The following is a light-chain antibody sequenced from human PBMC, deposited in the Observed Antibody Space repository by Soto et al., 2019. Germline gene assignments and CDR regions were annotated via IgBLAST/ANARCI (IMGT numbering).Light chain of an antibody. V-gene: IGKV3-20*01. CDR1: HSVSSSY. J-gene: IGKJ3*01. CDR3: QQYGGSPLVT. CDR2: GAS. Sequence: EIVLTQSPGTLSLSPGERATLSCRTSHSVSSSYLAWYQQKPGQAPRLLIYGASSRATGIPDRFSGSRSGTDFTLTSSRLEPEDFAVYYCQQYGGSPLVTFGPGTKVDIK.